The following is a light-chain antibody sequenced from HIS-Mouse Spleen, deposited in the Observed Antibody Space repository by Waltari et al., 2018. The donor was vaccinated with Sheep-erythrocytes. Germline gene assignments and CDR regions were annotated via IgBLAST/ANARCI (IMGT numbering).Light chain of an antibody. J-gene: IGLJ3*02. CDR1: SSDVGGYNY. CDR2: DVS. Sequence: QSITISCTGTSSDVGGYNYVSWYQQHPGKAPKLMIYDVSNRPSGVSNRFSGSKSGNTASLTSSGLQAEDEADYYCSSYTSSSTWVFGGGTKLTVL. V-gene: IGLV2-14*03. CDR3: SSYTSSSTWV.